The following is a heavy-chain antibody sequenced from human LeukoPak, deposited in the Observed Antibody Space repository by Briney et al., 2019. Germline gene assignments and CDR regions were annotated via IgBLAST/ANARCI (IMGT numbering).Heavy chain of an antibody. Sequence: ASVKVSCKASGYTFTSYGISWVRQAPGQGLEWMGWISVYNGNTNYAQKLQGRVTMTTDTPTSTAYMELRSLRSDDTALYYCARESYNSGSYYNDYWGQGTLVTVSS. CDR2: ISVYNGNT. D-gene: IGHD3-10*01. J-gene: IGHJ4*02. CDR3: ARESYNSGSYYNDY. V-gene: IGHV1-18*01. CDR1: GYTFTSYG.